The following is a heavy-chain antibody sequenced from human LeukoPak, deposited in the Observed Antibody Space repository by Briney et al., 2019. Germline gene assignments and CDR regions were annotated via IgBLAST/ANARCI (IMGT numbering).Heavy chain of an antibody. D-gene: IGHD5-12*01. V-gene: IGHV1-3*01. Sequence: ASVKVSCKASGYTFTSYAMHWVRQAPGQRLEWMGWINAGNGNTKYSQKFQGRVTITRDTSASTAYMELSSLRSEDTAVYYCARGYDYVDWFDPWGQGTLVTVSS. CDR2: INAGNGNT. CDR1: GYTFTSYA. J-gene: IGHJ5*02. CDR3: ARGYDYVDWFDP.